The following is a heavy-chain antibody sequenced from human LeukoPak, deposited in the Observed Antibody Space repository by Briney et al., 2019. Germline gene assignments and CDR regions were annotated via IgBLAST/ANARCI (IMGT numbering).Heavy chain of an antibody. J-gene: IGHJ4*02. CDR3: ARGRGPLRVEFGD. CDR1: GGSLSSHY. CDR2: IFSGGST. V-gene: IGHV4-4*09. D-gene: IGHD3-16*01. Sequence: PSETLSLTCNVSGGSLSSHYCSWIRQAPGKGLEWIGFIFSGGSTNYNPSLKSRVSISMDTSHNQFSLKLTSVTAADTAVYYCARGRGPLRVEFGDWGQGALVTVSS.